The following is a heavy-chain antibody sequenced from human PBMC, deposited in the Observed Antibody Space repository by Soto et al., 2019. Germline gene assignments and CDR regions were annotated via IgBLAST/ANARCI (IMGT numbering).Heavy chain of an antibody. V-gene: IGHV3-23*01. CDR1: GFTFSSYA. CDR3: AKAVAGPLPLVEVVAATPNWFDP. Sequence: SLRLSCAASGFTFSSYAMSWVRQAPGKGLEWVSAISGSGGSTYYADSVKGRFTISRDNSKNTLYLQMNSLRAEDTAVYYCAKAVAGPLPLVEVVAATPNWFDPWGQGTLVTVSS. CDR2: ISGSGGST. D-gene: IGHD2-15*01. J-gene: IGHJ5*02.